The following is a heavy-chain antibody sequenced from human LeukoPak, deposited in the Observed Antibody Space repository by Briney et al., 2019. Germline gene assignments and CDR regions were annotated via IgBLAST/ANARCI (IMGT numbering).Heavy chain of an antibody. V-gene: IGHV1-46*01. J-gene: IGHJ4*02. D-gene: IGHD1-26*01. Sequence: ASVKVSFTASGYTFTIYYMHWVRHAPRQGLEWMGIINPSGGSTSYELKFQGRVTMTRDMSPSTVYMELSSLRSEDTAVYYCARNLSGASDYRGQGTLVTVSS. CDR1: GYTFTIYY. CDR3: ARNLSGASDY. CDR2: INPSGGST.